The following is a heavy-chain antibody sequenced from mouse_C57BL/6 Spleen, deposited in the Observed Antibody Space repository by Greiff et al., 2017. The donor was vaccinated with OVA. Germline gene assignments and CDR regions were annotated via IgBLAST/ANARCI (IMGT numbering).Heavy chain of an antibody. CDR3: ARDGDSYYSNYEDY. J-gene: IGHJ2*01. D-gene: IGHD2-5*01. CDR1: GYAFSSYW. V-gene: IGHV1-80*01. CDR2: IYPGDGDT. Sequence: VKLMESGAELVKPGASVKISCKASGYAFSSYWMNWVKQRPGKGLEWIGQIYPGDGDTNYNGKFKGKATLTADKSSSTAYMQLSSLTSEDSAVYFCARDGDSYYSNYEDYWGQGTTLTVSS.